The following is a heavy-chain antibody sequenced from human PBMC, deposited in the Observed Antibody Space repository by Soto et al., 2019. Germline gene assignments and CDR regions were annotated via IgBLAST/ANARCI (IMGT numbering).Heavy chain of an antibody. CDR3: ARSSVAGAGYFQH. Sequence: HPDNGLEWIGYIYYSGSTYYNPSLRSRVTISADTSKNQFSLKLSSVTVADTAVYYCARSSVAGAGYFQHWGQGTQVTVSS. J-gene: IGHJ1*01. V-gene: IGHV4-31*02. CDR2: IYYSGST. D-gene: IGHD6-19*01.